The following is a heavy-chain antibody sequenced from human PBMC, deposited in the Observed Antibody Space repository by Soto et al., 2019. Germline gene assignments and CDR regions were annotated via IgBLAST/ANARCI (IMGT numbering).Heavy chain of an antibody. CDR3: ARAPYYYDSSGYYFEYAFDI. Sequence: SETLSLTCTVSGGSVSSGSYYWSWIRQPPGKGLEWIGYIYYSGSTNYNPSLKSRVTISVDTSKNQFSLKLSSVTAADTAVYYCARAPYYYDSSGYYFEYAFDIWGQGTMVTVSS. V-gene: IGHV4-61*01. CDR1: GGSVSSGSYY. J-gene: IGHJ3*02. D-gene: IGHD3-22*01. CDR2: IYYSGST.